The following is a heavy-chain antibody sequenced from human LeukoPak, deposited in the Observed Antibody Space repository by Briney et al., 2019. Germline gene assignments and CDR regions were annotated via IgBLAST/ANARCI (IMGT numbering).Heavy chain of an antibody. J-gene: IGHJ6*03. CDR1: GGSISGYY. Sequence: SETLSLTCTVSGGSISGYYWSWIRQPPGKGLEWIGYIYYSGSTNYNPSLKSRVTISVDTSKNQFSLKLSSVTAADTAVYYCARQRYSNYVYYYYYMDVWGKGTTVTVSS. V-gene: IGHV4-59*01. CDR3: ARQRYSNYVYYYYYMDV. CDR2: IYYSGST. D-gene: IGHD4-11*01.